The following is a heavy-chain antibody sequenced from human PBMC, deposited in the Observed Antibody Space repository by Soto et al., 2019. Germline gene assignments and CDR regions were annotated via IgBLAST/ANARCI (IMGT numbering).Heavy chain of an antibody. V-gene: IGHV3-23*01. CDR2: ISGSGGST. CDR1: GFTFSSYA. J-gene: IGHJ4*02. D-gene: IGHD6-13*01. CDR3: AKENGYSSSWFEFDY. Sequence: EVQLLESGGGLVQPGGSLRLSCAASGFTFSSYAMSWVRQAPGKGLEWVSAISGSGGSTYYADSVKGRFTISRDNSKWMLYLQMNRLRAEDPAVYYCAKENGYSSSWFEFDYWGQGTLVTVSS.